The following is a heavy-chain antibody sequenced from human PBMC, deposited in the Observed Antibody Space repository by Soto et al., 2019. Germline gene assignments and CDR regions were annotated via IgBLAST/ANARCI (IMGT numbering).Heavy chain of an antibody. Sequence: PPETLSLTCTVSGCSISSYYWSWIRQPPGKGLEWIGYIYHSGSTYYNPSLKSRVTISVDRSKNQFSLKLSSVTAADTAVYYCARVPGPWGQGTLVTVSS. CDR2: IYHSGST. J-gene: IGHJ5*02. CDR1: GCSISSYY. D-gene: IGHD7-27*01. CDR3: ARVPGP. V-gene: IGHV4-59*12.